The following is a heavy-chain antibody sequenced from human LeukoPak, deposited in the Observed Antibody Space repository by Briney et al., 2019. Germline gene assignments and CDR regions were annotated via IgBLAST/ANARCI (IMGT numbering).Heavy chain of an antibody. Sequence: ASVKVSCKASGYTFTSYGISWVRRAPGQGLEWMGWISAYNGNTNYAQKLQGRVTMTTDTSTSTAYMELRSLRSDDTAVYYCARDRELLRGYYYYGMDVWGQGTTVTVSS. J-gene: IGHJ6*02. CDR1: GYTFTSYG. CDR2: ISAYNGNT. V-gene: IGHV1-18*01. D-gene: IGHD1-26*01. CDR3: ARDRELLRGYYYYGMDV.